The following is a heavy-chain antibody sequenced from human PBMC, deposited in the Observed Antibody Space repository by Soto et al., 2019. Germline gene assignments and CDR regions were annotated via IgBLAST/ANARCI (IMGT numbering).Heavy chain of an antibody. CDR2: IIPIFGKA. Sequence: QVQLVQSGAEVKKPGSSVKVSCKASGGTFSSYAISWVRQAPGQGLEWMGGIIPIFGKANYAQKFQGRVTSTADESTSTAYMELSSLRSEDTAVYYCASPPKPLYYCYGMAVWGEGTTVTVSS. V-gene: IGHV1-69*12. J-gene: IGHJ6*02. CDR3: ASPPKPLYYCYGMAV. CDR1: GGTFSSYA.